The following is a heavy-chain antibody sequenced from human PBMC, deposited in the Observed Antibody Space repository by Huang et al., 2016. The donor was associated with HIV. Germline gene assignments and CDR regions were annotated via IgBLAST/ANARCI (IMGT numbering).Heavy chain of an antibody. Sequence: EVQLVESGGGLVQPGGSLRLSCAASGFILSNAWLSWVRQAPGKGLELVGRIKSKTNGETKDYAAPVKGRINISRDDSKNTLYLQMSSLKIEDTAVYYCVTPRMGATGLGCWGQGTLVTVSS. J-gene: IGHJ4*02. V-gene: IGHV3-15*01. CDR2: IKSKTNGETK. D-gene: IGHD1-26*01. CDR3: VTPRMGATGLGC. CDR1: GFILSNAW.